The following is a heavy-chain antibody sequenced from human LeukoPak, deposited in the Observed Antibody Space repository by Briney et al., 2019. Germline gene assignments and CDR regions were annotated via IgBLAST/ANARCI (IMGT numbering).Heavy chain of an antibody. CDR2: MSVEGSKK. CDR3: ATGPADSDY. CDR1: GFTSSSFA. D-gene: IGHD2-2*01. J-gene: IGHJ4*02. Sequence: AGSLTLSCPAAGFTSSSFARDWVRQAPGTGLGWVAVMSVEGSKKKYISSVKGRFIFSTYPHENTLYLQMNSLRAEDTAVYYGATGPADSDYWGKGTLVTVPP. V-gene: IGHV3-30*04.